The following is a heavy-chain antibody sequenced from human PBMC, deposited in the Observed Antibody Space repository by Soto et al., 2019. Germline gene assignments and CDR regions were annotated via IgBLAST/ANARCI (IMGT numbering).Heavy chain of an antibody. CDR3: VRDRTKTLRDWFDP. CDR1: GASISGFY. Sequence: SETLSLTCTVSGASISGFYCSWIRKSAGKGLEWIGRIYATGTTDYNPSLKSRVMMSVDTSKKQFSLKLRSVTAADTAVYYCVRDRTKTLRDWFDPWGQGTLVTVSS. J-gene: IGHJ5*02. D-gene: IGHD1-1*01. CDR2: IYATGTT. V-gene: IGHV4-4*07.